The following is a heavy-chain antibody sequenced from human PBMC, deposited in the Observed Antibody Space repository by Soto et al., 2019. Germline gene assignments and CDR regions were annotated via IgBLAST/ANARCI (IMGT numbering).Heavy chain of an antibody. V-gene: IGHV4-31*03. J-gene: IGHJ4*02. Sequence: QVQLQESGPGLVKPSQTLSLTCTVSGGSISSGGYYWSWIRQHPGKGLEWIGYIYYSGSTYYNPSLKSRVTIPVDTSKTQFSLKLSSVTAADPAVYYCARSGYSYGPNPLLYWGQGTLVTVSS. CDR3: ARSGYSYGPNPLLY. CDR1: GGSISSGGYY. CDR2: IYYSGST. D-gene: IGHD5-18*01.